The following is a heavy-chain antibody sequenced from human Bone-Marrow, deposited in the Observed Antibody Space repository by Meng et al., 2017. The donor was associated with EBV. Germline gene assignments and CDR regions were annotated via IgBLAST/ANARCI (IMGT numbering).Heavy chain of an antibody. J-gene: IGHJ4*02. CDR2: INPLTGVT. D-gene: IGHD6-19*01. V-gene: IGHV1-2*06. CDR1: GYNFRNYF. Sequence: QVELVQFGAGVKKPGASVKVSCKASGYNFRNYFMHWVRQAPGQGLEYMGRINPLTGVTNYVQKFQGRVTVTRDTSISTSYMELSGLTHDDTAVYFCAGGWAPDYWGQGTLVTVSS. CDR3: AGGWAPDY.